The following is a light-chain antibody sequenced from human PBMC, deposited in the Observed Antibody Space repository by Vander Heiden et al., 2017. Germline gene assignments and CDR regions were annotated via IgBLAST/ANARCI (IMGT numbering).Light chain of an antibody. J-gene: IGLJ1*01. CDR2: GNN. V-gene: IGLV1-40*01. CDR3: QSYDSRLSGYV. CDR1: SSNIGASYD. Sequence: QSVLTQPPSVSGAQGQRVTISCTGSSSNIGASYDVHWYQQPPGTAPKLLIYGNNNRPSGVPDRFSGSKSGTSASLAITGLQAEDEADYYCQSYDSRLSGYVFGTGTRVPVL.